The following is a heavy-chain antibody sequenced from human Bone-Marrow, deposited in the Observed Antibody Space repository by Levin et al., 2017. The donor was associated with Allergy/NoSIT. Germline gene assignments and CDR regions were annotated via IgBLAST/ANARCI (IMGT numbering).Heavy chain of an antibody. Sequence: GGSLRLSCKASGYTFSDYYINWVRQAPGQGLEWMGWINPNSGGTTFAQKFQGRVTLTRDTSSTTANMELSRLRSDDTAVYYCARSYYYYTNYYSYGMDVWGQGTTVTVSS. D-gene: IGHD2-8*01. J-gene: IGHJ6*02. CDR2: INPNSGGT. CDR3: ARSYYYYTNYYSYGMDV. CDR1: GYTFSDYY. V-gene: IGHV1-2*02.